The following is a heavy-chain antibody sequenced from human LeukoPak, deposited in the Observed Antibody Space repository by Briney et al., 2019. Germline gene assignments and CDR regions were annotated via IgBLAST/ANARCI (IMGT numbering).Heavy chain of an antibody. Sequence: PGGSLRLCCAASAFSFSSRWMTWVRQPPGKGLEWVASIKEDGSGKYYVDSVKGRFTISRDNAKSSLYLQMNNLRAEDTAVYYCATGDLDYGGQGTVVTVSS. CDR1: AFSFSSRW. CDR3: ATGDLDY. V-gene: IGHV3-7*01. CDR2: IKEDGSGK. J-gene: IGHJ4*02.